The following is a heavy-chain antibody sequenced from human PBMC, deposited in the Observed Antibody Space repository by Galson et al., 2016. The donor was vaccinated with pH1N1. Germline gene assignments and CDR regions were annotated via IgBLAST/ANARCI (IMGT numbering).Heavy chain of an antibody. CDR3: ARRRGDRDAFDV. CDR2: IYFSGRT. CDR1: GDSINSYY. Sequence: SETLSLTCIVSGDSINSYYWSWIRQPPGKGLEWIAYIYFSGRTNYNPSLKSRVTISVDRSKNHFSLNVNSVTAADTAVYYCARRRGDRDAFDVWGQGTMVTISS. V-gene: IGHV4-59*01. J-gene: IGHJ3*01. D-gene: IGHD2-21*02.